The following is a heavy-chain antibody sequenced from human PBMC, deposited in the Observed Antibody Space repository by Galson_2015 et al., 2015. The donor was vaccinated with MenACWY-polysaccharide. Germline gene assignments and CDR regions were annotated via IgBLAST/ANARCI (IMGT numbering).Heavy chain of an antibody. CDR1: GFTFNSYA. V-gene: IGHV3-30-3*01. Sequence: SLRLSCAASGFTFNSYAMHWVRQAPGKGLEWVAVISYDETNKYYADSVKGRFTISRDNSKNTLYLQMNSLRAEDAAVYYCARDYCRRTSWYGLDVWGQGTTV. CDR2: ISYDETNK. D-gene: IGHD2-2*01. J-gene: IGHJ6*02. CDR3: ARDYCRRTSWYGLDV.